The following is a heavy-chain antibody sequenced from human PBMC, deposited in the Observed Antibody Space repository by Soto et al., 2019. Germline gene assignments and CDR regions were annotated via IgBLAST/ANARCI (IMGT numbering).Heavy chain of an antibody. CDR2: ISSSSTTK. D-gene: IGHD3-9*01. CDR3: ARAAANYDILTGYYPTPKRAYYYYGMDV. Sequence: PGGSLRLSCAASGFTFSSYSMNWVRQALGKGLEWVSYISSSSTTKYYADSVKGRFTISRDNAKNSLYLQMNSLRAEDTAVYYCARAAANYDILTGYYPTPKRAYYYYGMDVWGQGTTVTVSS. CDR1: GFTFSSYS. V-gene: IGHV3-48*01. J-gene: IGHJ6*02.